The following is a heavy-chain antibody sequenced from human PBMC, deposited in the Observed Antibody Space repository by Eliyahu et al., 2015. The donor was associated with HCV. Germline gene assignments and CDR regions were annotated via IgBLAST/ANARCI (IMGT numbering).Heavy chain of an antibody. Sequence: QVQLVQSGGEVKKPGASVKVSCKASGYTFTSYGMHWVRQAPGQRLEWMGWINAANGNTKYSQKLQGRVTITRDTSASTAYLELSSLRSEDTAVYYCARGGGSIIAWYDSSGNSYYFDYWGQGTLVTVSS. CDR2: INAANGNT. CDR1: GYTFTSYG. J-gene: IGHJ4*02. D-gene: IGHD3-22*01. CDR3: ARGGGSIIAWYDSSGNSYYFDY. V-gene: IGHV1-3*01.